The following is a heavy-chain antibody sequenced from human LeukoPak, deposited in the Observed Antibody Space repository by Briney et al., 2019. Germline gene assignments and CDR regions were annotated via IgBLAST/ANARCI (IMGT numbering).Heavy chain of an antibody. CDR3: ARAATLLWFGELLSQIPSYFDY. CDR1: GFTFSSYE. CDR2: ISSSGSTI. D-gene: IGHD3-10*01. V-gene: IGHV3-48*03. Sequence: GGSLRLSCAASGFTFSSYEVNWVRQAPGKGLEWVSYISSSGSTIYYADSVKGRFTISRDNAKNSLYLQMNSLRAEDTAVYYCARAATLLWFGELLSQIPSYFDYWGQGTLVTVSS. J-gene: IGHJ4*02.